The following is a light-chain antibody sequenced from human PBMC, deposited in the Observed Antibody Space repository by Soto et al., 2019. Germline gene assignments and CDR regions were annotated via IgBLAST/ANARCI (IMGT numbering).Light chain of an antibody. V-gene: IGKV3D-20*02. CDR2: GAS. Sequence: EIVLTQSPGTLSLSPGERATLSCRASQSVRSSYVAWYQQKPGQGPRLLIYGASSRATGIPDRFSGSGSGTDFTLTISSLEPEDFAVYYCQHRSNWPSFGQGTRLEIK. CDR1: QSVRSSY. CDR3: QHRSNWPS. J-gene: IGKJ5*01.